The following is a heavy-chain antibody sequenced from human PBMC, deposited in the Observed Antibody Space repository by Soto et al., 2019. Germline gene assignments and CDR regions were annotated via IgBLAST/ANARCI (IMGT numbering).Heavy chain of an antibody. Sequence: GGSLRLSCAASGFTFSSYRMHWVRQAPGKGLVWVSRINSDGSSTSYADSVKGRFTISRDNAKNTLYLQMNSLRAEDTAVYYCARESDFYYYYGMDVWGQGTTVTVSS. V-gene: IGHV3-74*01. CDR2: INSDGSST. J-gene: IGHJ6*02. CDR1: GFTFSSYR. CDR3: ARESDFYYYYGMDV.